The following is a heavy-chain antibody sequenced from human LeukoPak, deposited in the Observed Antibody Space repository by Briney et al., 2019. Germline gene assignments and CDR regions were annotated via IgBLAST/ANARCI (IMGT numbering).Heavy chain of an antibody. V-gene: IGHV3-74*01. J-gene: IGHJ4*02. CDR1: GFTVTSYA. CDR3: ARGTGYSVVDY. D-gene: IGHD5-18*01. Sequence: PGGSLRLSCAASGFTVTSYAMTWVRQAPGKGLLWVSRINSDGRSTSHADSVKGRFTISRDNAKNTLYLQMNSLRAEDTAVYYCARGTGYSVVDYWGQGTLVTVSS. CDR2: INSDGRST.